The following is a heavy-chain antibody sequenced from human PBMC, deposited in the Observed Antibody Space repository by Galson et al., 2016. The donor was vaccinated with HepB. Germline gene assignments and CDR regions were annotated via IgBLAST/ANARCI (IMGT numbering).Heavy chain of an antibody. CDR2: INPISGGT. Sequence: SVKVSCKASGYSFTAYYLHWVRQAPGQGLEWIGRINPISGGTRYATKFQDRVTMTRDTSSSTAYMELSSLRSDDTAVYYCARQWELSVVWFDPWGQGTLVTVSS. V-gene: IGHV1-2*06. J-gene: IGHJ5*02. CDR1: GYSFTAYY. D-gene: IGHD1-26*01. CDR3: ARQWELSVVWFDP.